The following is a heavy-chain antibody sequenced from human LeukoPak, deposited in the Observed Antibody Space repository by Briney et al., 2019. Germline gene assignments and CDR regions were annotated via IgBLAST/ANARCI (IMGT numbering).Heavy chain of an antibody. Sequence: SETLSLTCTVSGGSISSYYWSWIRQPPGKGLEWIGYIYYSGSTNYNPSLKSRVTISVDTSKNQFSLKLSSVTAADTAVYYCARVVVPAAIGWRIFAFDIWGQGTMVTVSS. J-gene: IGHJ3*02. CDR3: ARVVVPAAIGWRIFAFDI. D-gene: IGHD2-2*01. CDR2: IYYSGST. V-gene: IGHV4-59*01. CDR1: GGSISSYY.